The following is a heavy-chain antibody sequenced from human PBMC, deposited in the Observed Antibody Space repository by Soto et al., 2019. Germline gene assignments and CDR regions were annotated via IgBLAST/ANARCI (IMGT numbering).Heavy chain of an antibody. V-gene: IGHV4-59*01. D-gene: IGHD3-22*01. CDR3: ARGQGSMIVNLYYFDY. Sequence: SETLSLTCTVSGGSISRYYWNWIRQPPGKGLEWIGYIYYSGSTNYNPSLKSRVTISVDTSKNQFSLKLSSVTAADTAVYYCARGQGSMIVNLYYFDYWGQGTLVT. CDR1: GGSISRYY. J-gene: IGHJ4*02. CDR2: IYYSGST.